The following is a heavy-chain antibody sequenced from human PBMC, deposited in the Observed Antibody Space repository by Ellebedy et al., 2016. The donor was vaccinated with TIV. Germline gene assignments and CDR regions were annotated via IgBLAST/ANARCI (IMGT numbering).Heavy chain of an antibody. CDR2: INPSGGST. J-gene: IGHJ6*03. V-gene: IGHV1-46*01. D-gene: IGHD2-2*01. CDR1: GYTFTSYY. Sequence: ASVKVSXXASGYTFTSYYMHWVRQAPGQGLEWMGIINPSGGSTSYAQKFQGRVTMTRDTSTSTVYMELSSLRSEDTAVYYCARDRQDIVVVPAASHDYYYYYMDVWGKGTTVTVSS. CDR3: ARDRQDIVVVPAASHDYYYYYMDV.